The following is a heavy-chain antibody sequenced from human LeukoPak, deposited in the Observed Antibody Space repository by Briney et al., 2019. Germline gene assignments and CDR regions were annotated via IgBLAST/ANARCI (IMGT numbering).Heavy chain of an antibody. V-gene: IGHV3-48*01. CDR2: ISSSSKTI. CDR3: ARDIAVSGNYFDY. J-gene: IGHJ4*02. CDR1: GFTFSSYS. D-gene: IGHD6-19*01. Sequence: GGSLRLSCAASGFTFSSYSMNWVRRAPGKGLEWVSYISSSSKTIYYADSVKGRFTISRDNAKNSLYLQMNSLRAEDTAVYYCARDIAVSGNYFDYWGQGTLVTVSS.